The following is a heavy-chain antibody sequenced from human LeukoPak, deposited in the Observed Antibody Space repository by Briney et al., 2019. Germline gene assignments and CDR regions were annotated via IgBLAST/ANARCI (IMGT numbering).Heavy chain of an antibody. CDR2: IKQDGSEK. J-gene: IGHJ3*02. Sequence: GGSLRLSCAASGFTFSSYWMSWVRQAPGKGLEWVANIKQDGSEKYYVGSVRGRFTISRDNAKNSLDLQMSSLRAEDTAVYYCTRERGGYCSGATCYKAFDIWGQGTMVTVSS. D-gene: IGHD2-2*02. V-gene: IGHV3-7*01. CDR1: GFTFSSYW. CDR3: TRERGGYCSGATCYKAFDI.